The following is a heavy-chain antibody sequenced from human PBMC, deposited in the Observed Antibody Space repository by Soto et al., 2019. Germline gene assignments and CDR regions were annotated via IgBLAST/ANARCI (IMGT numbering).Heavy chain of an antibody. D-gene: IGHD3-22*01. J-gene: IGHJ3*02. CDR3: ATGQYYSSGYYSLALLDI. Sequence: SVKVSCKASGGTFSSYTISWVRQAPGQGLEWMGRIIPILGIANYAQKFQGRVTITADKSTSTAYMELSSLRSEDTAVYYCATGQYYSSGYYSLALLDIWGQGTMVTVSS. V-gene: IGHV1-69*02. CDR2: IIPILGIA. CDR1: GGTFSSYT.